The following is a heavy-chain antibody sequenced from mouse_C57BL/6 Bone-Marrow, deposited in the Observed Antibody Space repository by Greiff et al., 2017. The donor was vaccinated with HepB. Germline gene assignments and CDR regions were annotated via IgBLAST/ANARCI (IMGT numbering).Heavy chain of an antibody. J-gene: IGHJ1*03. V-gene: IGHV1-18*01. CDR3: ARHYGSSPNFDV. D-gene: IGHD1-1*01. CDR1: GYTFTDYN. Sequence: LVKPGASVKIPCKASGYTFTDYNMDWVKQSHGKSLEWIGDINPNNGGTIYNQKFKGKATLTVDKSSSTAYMELRSLTSEDTAVYYCARHYGSSPNFDVWGTGTTVTVSS. CDR2: INPNNGGT.